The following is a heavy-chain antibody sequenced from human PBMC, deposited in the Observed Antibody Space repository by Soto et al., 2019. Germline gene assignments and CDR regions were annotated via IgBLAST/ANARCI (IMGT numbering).Heavy chain of an antibody. Sequence: QVQLVESGGGLVKPGGSLRLSCAASGFTFSNYYMSWIRQAPGKGLEWVSYISSSGSTIYYADSVKGRFTISRDNAKNSLYLQMNSLRAEDTAVYYCARQYCSGTNCYWFFDYWGQGTLVTVSS. CDR1: GFTFSNYY. V-gene: IGHV3-11*01. J-gene: IGHJ4*02. D-gene: IGHD2-2*01. CDR2: ISSSGSTI. CDR3: ARQYCSGTNCYWFFDY.